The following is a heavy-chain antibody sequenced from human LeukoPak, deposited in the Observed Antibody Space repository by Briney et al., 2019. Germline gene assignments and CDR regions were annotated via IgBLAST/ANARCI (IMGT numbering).Heavy chain of an antibody. CDR3: ARESIAAAGKSRFDY. J-gene: IGHJ4*02. CDR2: ISYDGSNK. V-gene: IGHV3-30*03. D-gene: IGHD6-13*01. Sequence: PGRSLRLSCAASGFTFSSYGMHWVRQAPGKGLEWVAVISYDGSNKYYADSVKGRFTISRDNSKNTLYLQMNSLRAEDTAVYYCARESIAAAGKSRFDYWGQGTLVTVSS. CDR1: GFTFSSYG.